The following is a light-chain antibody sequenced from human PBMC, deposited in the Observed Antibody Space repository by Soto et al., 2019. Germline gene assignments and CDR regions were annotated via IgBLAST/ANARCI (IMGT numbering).Light chain of an antibody. Sequence: QSALTQPASVSGSPGQSITSSCTGTSSDVGGYNYVSWYQQHPGKAPKLTIYDVSNRPSGVSNRFSGSKSGNTASLTISGLQAEDEADYYCTSYTSSSTVVFGGGTKLTVL. CDR3: TSYTSSSTVV. CDR2: DVS. J-gene: IGLJ2*01. V-gene: IGLV2-14*01. CDR1: SSDVGGYNY.